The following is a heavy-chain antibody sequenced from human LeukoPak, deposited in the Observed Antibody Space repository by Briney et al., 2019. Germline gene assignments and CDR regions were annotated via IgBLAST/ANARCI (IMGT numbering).Heavy chain of an antibody. D-gene: IGHD5-24*01. CDR2: IWYDGSNK. CDR3: AKGGEMATN. J-gene: IGHJ4*02. CDR1: GFTFSSYG. V-gene: IGHV3-30*02. Sequence: GGSLRLSCAASGFTFSSYGVHWVRQAPGKGLEWVAVIWYDGSNKYYADSVKGRFTISRDNSKNTLYLQMNSLRAEDTAVYYCAKGGEMATNWGQGTLVTVSS.